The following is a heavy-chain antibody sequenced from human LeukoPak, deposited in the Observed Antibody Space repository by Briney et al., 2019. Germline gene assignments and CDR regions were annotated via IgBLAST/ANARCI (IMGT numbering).Heavy chain of an antibody. D-gene: IGHD3-9*01. V-gene: IGHV4-39*01. J-gene: IGHJ4*02. Sequence: SETLSLTCTVSGGSISSSYYSWGWVRQPPGKGLEWIGSLYYSGWSTYYNPSLKSRVTISVDTSKNQFSLKLNSVTAADTAVYYCARVYRPNDISTGYYLDYWGQGTLVTVSS. CDR1: GGSISSSYYS. CDR2: LYYSGWST. CDR3: ARVYRPNDISTGYYLDY.